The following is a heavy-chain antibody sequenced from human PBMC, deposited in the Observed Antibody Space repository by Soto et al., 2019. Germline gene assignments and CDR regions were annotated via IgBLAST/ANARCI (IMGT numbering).Heavy chain of an antibody. J-gene: IGHJ6*01. Sequence: QVQLVESGGGVVQPGRSLRLSCVASGFTFSNYVMHWVRRAPGKGLEWVAVASFAGTNKYYPDSVKGRFTISRDNSRNTLSLEMHSLTAEDTAVYYCAREGSAVGYYGLDVWGQGTPVTVSP. CDR2: ASFAGTNK. V-gene: IGHV3-30-3*01. D-gene: IGHD1-26*01. CDR1: GFTFSNYV. CDR3: AREGSAVGYYGLDV.